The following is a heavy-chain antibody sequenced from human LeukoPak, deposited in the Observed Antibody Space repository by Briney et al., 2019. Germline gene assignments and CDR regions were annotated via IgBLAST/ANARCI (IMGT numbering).Heavy chain of an antibody. CDR2: IKEDGSEK. CDR1: GFTFGSYW. J-gene: IGHJ4*02. D-gene: IGHD3-9*01. V-gene: IGHV3-7*01. CDR3: ARDTGYFNFDF. Sequence: GGSLRLSCAASGFTFGSYWMTWVRQPPGKGLEWVANIKEDGSEKNYVDSMKGRFTISRDNAKNSLYLQLNSLRAEDTAAYYCARDTGYFNFDFRGQGTLVTVSS.